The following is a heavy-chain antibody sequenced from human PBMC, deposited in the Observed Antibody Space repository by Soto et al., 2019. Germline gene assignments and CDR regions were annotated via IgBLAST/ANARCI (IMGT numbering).Heavy chain of an antibody. J-gene: IGHJ6*02. V-gene: IGHV3-21*01. CDR1: GFTFSSYA. Sequence: EVQLLESGGGLVQPGGSLRLSCAASGFTFSSYAMTWVRQAPGKGLEWVSGISGSSSYIYYADSVKGRFTISRDNAKNSLYLQMNSLRAEDTAVYYCARDPEGYGSGSYHYGMDVWGQGTTVTVSS. CDR3: ARDPEGYGSGSYHYGMDV. CDR2: ISGSSSYI. D-gene: IGHD3-10*01.